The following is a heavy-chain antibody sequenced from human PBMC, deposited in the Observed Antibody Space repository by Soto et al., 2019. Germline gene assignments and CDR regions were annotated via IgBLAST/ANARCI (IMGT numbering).Heavy chain of an antibody. Sequence: QVQLVQSGAEVKKPGASVKVSCKASGYTFSNYGITWVRQAPGQGLEWMGWISAYNGDTNYVQKLQGRVNLMTDTSTSTAYMELRSLRSDDTAVYFCARIEGVAGAPYYYYMDVWGKGTAVTVSS. CDR2: ISAYNGDT. D-gene: IGHD6-19*01. CDR1: GYTFSNYG. J-gene: IGHJ6*03. CDR3: ARIEGVAGAPYYYYMDV. V-gene: IGHV1-18*01.